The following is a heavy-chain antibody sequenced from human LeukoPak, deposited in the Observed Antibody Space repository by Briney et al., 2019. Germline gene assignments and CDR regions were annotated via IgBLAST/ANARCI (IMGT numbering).Heavy chain of an antibody. Sequence: GGSLRLSCAASGFTASSNYMSWVRQAPGKGLEWVSVIYSGGSTYYADSVKGRFTISRDNSKNTLYLQMNSLRAEDTAVYYCARGDGYNYSPFDYWGQGTLVTVSS. CDR2: IYSGGST. J-gene: IGHJ4*02. CDR1: GFTASSNY. CDR3: ARGDGYNYSPFDY. V-gene: IGHV3-53*01. D-gene: IGHD5-24*01.